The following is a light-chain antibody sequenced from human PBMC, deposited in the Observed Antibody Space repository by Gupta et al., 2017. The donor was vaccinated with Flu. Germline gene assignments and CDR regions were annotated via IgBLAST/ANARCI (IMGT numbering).Light chain of an antibody. Sequence: NCKSSQSLLYNPNNKNYLAWYQQKSGQPPNLLIYWASTRESGFPDRFSGSGSGTDFTLTISSLQAEDVAVYYCQQYDSAPLTFGGGTKVEIK. CDR2: WAS. CDR1: QSLLYNPNNKNY. CDR3: QQYDSAPLT. V-gene: IGKV4-1*01. J-gene: IGKJ4*01.